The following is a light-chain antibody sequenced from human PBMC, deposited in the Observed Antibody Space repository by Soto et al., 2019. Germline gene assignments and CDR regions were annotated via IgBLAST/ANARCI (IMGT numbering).Light chain of an antibody. V-gene: IGLV2-14*01. CDR1: GSDVGGYDY. Sequence: QSVLTQPASVSGSPGQSITISCTGTGSDVGGYDYVSWYQHHPGKAPKVMIYEVTNRPSGVSNRFSGSKSGNTASLTISGLLAEDEADYYCCSFAGSNTFVFGTGTKVT. CDR2: EVT. J-gene: IGLJ1*01. CDR3: CSFAGSNTFV.